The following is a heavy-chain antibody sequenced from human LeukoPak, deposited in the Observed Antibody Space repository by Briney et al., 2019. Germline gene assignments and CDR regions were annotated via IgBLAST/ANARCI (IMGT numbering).Heavy chain of an antibody. CDR3: AKDREWELLHYFDY. Sequence: GGSLRLSCAASGFTFITFAMSWVRQAPGKGLEWVSAISGSGGSTYYADSVKGRFTISRDNSKNTLYLQMNSLRAEDTAVYYCAKDREWELLHYFDYWGQGTLVTVSS. CDR1: GFTFITFA. CDR2: ISGSGGST. V-gene: IGHV3-23*01. D-gene: IGHD1-26*01. J-gene: IGHJ4*02.